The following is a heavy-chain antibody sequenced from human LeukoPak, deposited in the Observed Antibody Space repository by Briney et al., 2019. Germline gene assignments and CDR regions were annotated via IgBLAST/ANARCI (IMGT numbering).Heavy chain of an antibody. CDR2: IYPGDSDT. CDR3: ARQSYSSCWYDERGRGAFDI. J-gene: IGHJ3*02. Sequence: GESLKISCKGSGYIFTSYWIGWVRQMPGKGLEWMGIIYPGDSDTRYSPSFQGQVTISADKSISTAYLQWSSLKASDTAMYYCARQSYSSCWYDERGRGAFDIWGQGTMVTVSS. V-gene: IGHV5-51*01. D-gene: IGHD6-19*01. CDR1: GYIFTSYW.